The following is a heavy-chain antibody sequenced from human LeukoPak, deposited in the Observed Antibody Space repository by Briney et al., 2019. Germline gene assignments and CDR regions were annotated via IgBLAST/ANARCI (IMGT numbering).Heavy chain of an antibody. D-gene: IGHD3-10*01. CDR3: ARALLAATYGSGSYYADY. Sequence: ASVKVSCKASGYTFTSYGISWVRQAPGQGLEWMGWTSAYNGNTNYAQKLQGRVTMTTDTSTSTAYMELRSLRSDDTAVYYCARALLAATYGSGSYYADYWGQGTLVTVSS. V-gene: IGHV1-18*01. J-gene: IGHJ4*02. CDR2: TSAYNGNT. CDR1: GYTFTSYG.